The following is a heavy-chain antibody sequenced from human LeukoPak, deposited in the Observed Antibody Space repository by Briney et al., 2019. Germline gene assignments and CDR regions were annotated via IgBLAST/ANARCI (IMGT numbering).Heavy chain of an antibody. Sequence: GGSPRLSCAASGFTFSSYSMNWVRQAPGKGLEWVSSISSSSSYIYYADSVKGRFTISRDNAKNSLYLQMNSLRAEDTAVYYCARALWGSGAFDIWGQGTMVTVSS. CDR1: GFTFSSYS. V-gene: IGHV3-21*01. J-gene: IGHJ3*02. CDR2: ISSSSSYI. CDR3: ARALWGSGAFDI. D-gene: IGHD3-16*01.